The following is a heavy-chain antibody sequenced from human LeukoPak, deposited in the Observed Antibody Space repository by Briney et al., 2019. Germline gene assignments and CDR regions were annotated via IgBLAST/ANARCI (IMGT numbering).Heavy chain of an antibody. D-gene: IGHD1-26*01. CDR1: GFSFSNYA. CDR3: AKDVGKWESLHFFDY. J-gene: IGHJ4*02. V-gene: IGHV3-23*01. Sequence: GGSLRLSCVSSGFSFSNYAMSWVRQAPGKGLEWVSSISGSGGSTHYADSVKGRFTISRDKTKNTLYLQMNSLRGDDTAVYYCAKDVGKWESLHFFDYWGQGTLVTVSS. CDR2: ISGSGGST.